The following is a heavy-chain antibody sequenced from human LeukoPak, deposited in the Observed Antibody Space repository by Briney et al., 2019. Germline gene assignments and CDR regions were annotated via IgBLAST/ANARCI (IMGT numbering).Heavy chain of an antibody. Sequence: ASVRVSCKASGYTFTGYYMHWVRQAPGQGLEWMGWINPNSGGTNYAQKLQGRVTMTRDTSISTAYMELSRLRSDDTAVYYCARVVYYYYYMDVWGKGTTVTVSS. CDR2: INPNSGGT. CDR3: ARVVYYYYYMDV. V-gene: IGHV1-2*02. CDR1: GYTFTGYY. D-gene: IGHD2-15*01. J-gene: IGHJ6*03.